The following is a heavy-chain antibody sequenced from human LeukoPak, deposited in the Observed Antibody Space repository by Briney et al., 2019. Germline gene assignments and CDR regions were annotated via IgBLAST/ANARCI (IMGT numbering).Heavy chain of an antibody. Sequence: GGSLRLSCSASGFTFSSYWMHWVRQAPGKGLVWVSRINSDGSSTSYADSVKGRFTISRDNAKNTLYLQMNSLRAEDTAVYYCARDDGDLYYYGMDVWGQGTTVTVSS. CDR2: INSDGSST. CDR1: GFTFSSYW. D-gene: IGHD4-17*01. V-gene: IGHV3-74*01. J-gene: IGHJ6*02. CDR3: ARDDGDLYYYGMDV.